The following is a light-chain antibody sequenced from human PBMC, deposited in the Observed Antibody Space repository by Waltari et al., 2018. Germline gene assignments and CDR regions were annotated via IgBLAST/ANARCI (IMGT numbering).Light chain of an antibody. CDR1: QSIRSD. CDR3: QQYNVYSLT. V-gene: IGKV1-5*03. J-gene: IGKJ1*01. CDR2: KAF. Sequence: TCRASQSIRSDLAWYKQKPGRAPKLLIYKAFTLESGVPSRFSGSGSGTEFTLTISSLQPDDFATYYCQQYNVYSLTFGQGTKVDI.